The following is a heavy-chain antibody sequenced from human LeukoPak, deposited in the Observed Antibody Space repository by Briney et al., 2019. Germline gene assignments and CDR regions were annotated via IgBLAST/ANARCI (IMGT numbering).Heavy chain of an antibody. D-gene: IGHD3-10*01. CDR3: ARGGYYYGSGSYYNV. CDR2: INPNSGGT. J-gene: IGHJ3*01. CDR1: GYAFTGYY. V-gene: IGHV1-2*02. Sequence: ASVKVSCKASGYAFTGYYMHWVRQAPGQGLEWMGWINPNSGGTNYAQKFQGRVTMTRDTSISTAYMELSRLRSDDTAVYYCARGGYYYGSGSYYNVWGQGTMVTVSS.